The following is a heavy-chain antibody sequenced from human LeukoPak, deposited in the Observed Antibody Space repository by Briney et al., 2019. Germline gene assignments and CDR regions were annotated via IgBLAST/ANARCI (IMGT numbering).Heavy chain of an antibody. D-gene: IGHD3-10*01. CDR2: INHSGST. CDR1: GGSFSGYY. J-gene: IGHJ4*02. CDR3: HGEGSGRGFDY. Sequence: ASETLSLTCAVYGGSFSGYYWSWIRQPPGKGLEWIGEINHSGSTNYNPSLKSRVTISVDTSKNQFSLKLSSVTAADTAVCYCHGEGSGRGFDYWGQGTLVTVSS. V-gene: IGHV4-34*01.